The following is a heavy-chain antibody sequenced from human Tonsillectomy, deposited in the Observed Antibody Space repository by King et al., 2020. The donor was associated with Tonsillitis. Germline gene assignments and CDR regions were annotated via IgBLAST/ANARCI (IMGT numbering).Heavy chain of an antibody. J-gene: IGHJ4*02. Sequence: QLQESGPGLVKPSETLSLTCTVSGGSISSYYWSWIRQPAGKGLEWIGRIYTSGSTNYNPSLKSRVTMSXDTSKNQFSLKLSSVTAADTAVYYCAREGARIAAAPFDYWGQXTLVTVSS. CDR2: IYTSGST. CDR3: AREGARIAAAPFDY. D-gene: IGHD6-13*01. V-gene: IGHV4-4*07. CDR1: GGSISSYY.